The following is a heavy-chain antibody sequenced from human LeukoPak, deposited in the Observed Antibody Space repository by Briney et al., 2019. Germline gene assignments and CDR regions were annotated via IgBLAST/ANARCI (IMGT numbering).Heavy chain of an antibody. CDR1: GLSVSSTF. V-gene: IGHV3-53*01. D-gene: IGHD3-22*01. Sequence: GGSLRLSCAASGLSVSSTFMSWVRQTPGKGLEWVSSVFGGGGTRYADSVMGRFTISRDNSKSTLYLQMNSLRADDTAVYYCARTYTNNAGYYLYWGQGTLVTVSS. J-gene: IGHJ4*02. CDR3: ARTYTNNAGYYLY. CDR2: VFGGGGT.